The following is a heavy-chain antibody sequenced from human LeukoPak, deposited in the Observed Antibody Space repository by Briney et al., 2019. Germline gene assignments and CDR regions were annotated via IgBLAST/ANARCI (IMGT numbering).Heavy chain of an antibody. CDR1: VFTFSSYS. Sequence: GGSLRLSCAASVFTFSSYSMNWVRQAPGKGLEWVSSISSSSSYIYYADSVKGRFTISRDNAKNSLYLQMNSLRAEDTAVYYCARALAAAYDSSGYYLGYSGFQHWGQGTLVTVSS. CDR2: ISSSSSYI. J-gene: IGHJ1*01. D-gene: IGHD3-22*01. V-gene: IGHV3-21*01. CDR3: ARALAAAYDSSGYYLGYSGFQH.